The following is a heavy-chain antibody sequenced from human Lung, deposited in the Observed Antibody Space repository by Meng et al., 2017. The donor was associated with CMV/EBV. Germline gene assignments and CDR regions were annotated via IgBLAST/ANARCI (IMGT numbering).Heavy chain of an antibody. J-gene: IGHJ4*02. Sequence: SEFGLNNDYVSWLRQAPGKGLEWVSLIYSNDGKIYYADSETGLITISRNYNNNSLYPQINIQTAEKTTVYYCASDVIVETIHFDYWGQGTLVTVSS. CDR2: IYSNDGKI. CDR3: ASDVIVETIHFDY. CDR1: EFGLNNDY. V-gene: IGHV3-11*04. D-gene: IGHD5-12*01.